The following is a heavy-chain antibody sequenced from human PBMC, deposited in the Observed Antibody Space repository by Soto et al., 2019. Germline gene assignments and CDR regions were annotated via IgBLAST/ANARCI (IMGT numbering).Heavy chain of an antibody. CDR1: GFTFSDYW. Sequence: QPGGSLRLSCGGSGFTFSDYWMSWVRQAPGKGLEWVANIKEDGSENYYGDSVKGRFTISRDNAKNSLYLQMNSLRAEDTAVYYCAILPGSIFRKPLDYWGQGTLVTVSS. CDR2: IKEDGSEN. J-gene: IGHJ4*02. V-gene: IGHV3-7*03. CDR3: AILPGSIFRKPLDY. D-gene: IGHD3-9*01.